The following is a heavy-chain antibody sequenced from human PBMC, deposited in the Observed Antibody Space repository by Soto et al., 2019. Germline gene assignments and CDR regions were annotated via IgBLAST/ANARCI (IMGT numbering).Heavy chain of an antibody. CDR2: MYLDDDK. J-gene: IGHJ4*02. D-gene: IGHD3-22*01. V-gene: IGHV2-5*02. CDR1: GFSLNTHGVG. CDR3: AHFLYYDAWGQHFDY. Sequence: QITLKESGPTLVKPTQTLTLTCNFSGFSLNTHGVGVGWIRQPPGKALEWLASMYLDDDKRSSPSLKTRLTITNDSSKDRVLLTMTNMDPVDTATYFCAHFLYYDAWGQHFDYWGQGTLVTVSS.